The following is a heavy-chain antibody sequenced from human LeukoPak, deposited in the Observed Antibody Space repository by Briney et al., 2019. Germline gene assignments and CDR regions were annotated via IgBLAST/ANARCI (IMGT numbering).Heavy chain of an antibody. Sequence: GSLRLSCAASGISFISYGMHWVRQAPGKGLEWVTFIWYDASNKYYAESVKGRFTISRDNAKNSLYLQMNSLRAEDTAVYYCARRGDVTAMVTLGFGYWGQGTLVTVSS. CDR1: GISFISYG. CDR2: IWYDASNK. D-gene: IGHD5-18*01. CDR3: ARRGDVTAMVTLGFGY. J-gene: IGHJ4*02. V-gene: IGHV3-33*01.